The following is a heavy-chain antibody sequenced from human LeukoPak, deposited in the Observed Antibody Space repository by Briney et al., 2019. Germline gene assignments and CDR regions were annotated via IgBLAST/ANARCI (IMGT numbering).Heavy chain of an antibody. J-gene: IGHJ4*02. CDR1: GGSFSVYY. CDR3: ASFGGPYCSSTSCPRGNYFDY. D-gene: IGHD2-2*01. V-gene: IGHV4-34*01. CDR2: INHSGST. Sequence: SETLSLTCAVYGGSFSVYYWSWIRQPPGKGLEWIGEINHSGSTNYNPSLKSRVTISVDTSKNQFSLKLSSVTAADTAVYYCASFGGPYCSSTSCPRGNYFDYWGQGTLVTVSS.